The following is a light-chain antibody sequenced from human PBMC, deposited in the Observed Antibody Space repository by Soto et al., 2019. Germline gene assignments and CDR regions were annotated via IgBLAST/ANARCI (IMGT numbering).Light chain of an antibody. J-gene: IGLJ1*01. V-gene: IGLV2-14*03. CDR3: CSYTSSSTYV. CDR2: DVS. CDR1: SSDVGGYNY. Sequence: QSVLTQPASVSGSPGQSITISCTETSSDVGGYNYFSWYQQHPGKAPKLMIYDVSNRPSGVSDRFSGSKSGNTASLTISGLLAEDEADYYCCSYTSSSTYVFGTGTKLTVL.